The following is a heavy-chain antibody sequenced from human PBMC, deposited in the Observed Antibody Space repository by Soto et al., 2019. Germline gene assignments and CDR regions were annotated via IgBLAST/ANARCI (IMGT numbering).Heavy chain of an antibody. CDR1: GGTFSSYA. J-gene: IGHJ5*02. D-gene: IGHD3-3*01. Sequence: GASVKVSCKASGGTFSSYAISWVRQAPGQGLEWMGGIIPIFGTANYAQKFQGRVTITADESTSTAYMELSSLRSEDTAVYYCAREGYYDFQEFDPWGQGTLVTVSS. V-gene: IGHV1-69*13. CDR3: AREGYYDFQEFDP. CDR2: IIPIFGTA.